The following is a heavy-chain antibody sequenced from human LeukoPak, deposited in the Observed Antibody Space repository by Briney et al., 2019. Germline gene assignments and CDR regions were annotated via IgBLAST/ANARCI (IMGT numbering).Heavy chain of an antibody. Sequence: PGGSLRLSCAASGFTVSSNYMSWVRQAPGKGLEWVSVIYSGGSIYYADSVKGRFTISRDNSKNTLYLQMNSLRAEDTAVYYCARDALIAAADTGNYWGQGTLVTVSS. CDR3: ARDALIAAADTGNY. CDR1: GFTVSSNY. V-gene: IGHV3-66*02. CDR2: IYSGGSI. D-gene: IGHD6-13*01. J-gene: IGHJ4*02.